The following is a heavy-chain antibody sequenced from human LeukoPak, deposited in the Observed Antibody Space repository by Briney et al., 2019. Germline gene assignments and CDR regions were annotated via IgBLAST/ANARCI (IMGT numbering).Heavy chain of an antibody. CDR1: GGSISSYY. V-gene: IGHV4-59*12. D-gene: IGHD1-1*01. Sequence: SETLSLTCTVSGGSISSYYWSWIRQPPGKGLEWIGYIYYSGSTDYNPSLKSRVTISVDTSKNQFSLKLSSVTAADTAVYYCARGWNGAFDIWGQGTMVTVSS. J-gene: IGHJ3*02. CDR3: ARGWNGAFDI. CDR2: IYYSGST.